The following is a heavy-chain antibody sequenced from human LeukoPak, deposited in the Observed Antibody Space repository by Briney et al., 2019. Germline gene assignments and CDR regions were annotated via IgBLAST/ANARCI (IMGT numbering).Heavy chain of an antibody. CDR3: ATGRYYGSGSYDY. D-gene: IGHD3-10*01. Sequence: PGGSLRLSRAASGFTFSSYEMNWVRQAPGKGLEWVSYISSSGSTIYYADSVKGRFTISRDNAKNSLYLQMNSLRAEDTAVYYCATGRYYGSGSYDYWGQGTLVTVSS. J-gene: IGHJ4*02. CDR1: GFTFSSYE. V-gene: IGHV3-48*03. CDR2: ISSSGSTI.